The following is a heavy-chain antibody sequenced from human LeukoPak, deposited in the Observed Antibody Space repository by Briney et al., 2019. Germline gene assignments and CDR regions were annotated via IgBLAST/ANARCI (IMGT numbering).Heavy chain of an antibody. J-gene: IGHJ4*02. V-gene: IGHV3-9*01. CDR1: GFTFDDYA. D-gene: IGHD3-22*01. Sequence: AGGSLRLSCAASGFTFDDYAIHWVRQAPGKGLEWVSGISWNSGSMGYADSVKGRFTISRDNARNSLYLQMNSLRAEDTALYYCAKDLHTGYYDSSGYCSHWGQGTLVTVSS. CDR2: ISWNSGSM. CDR3: AKDLHTGYYDSSGYCSH.